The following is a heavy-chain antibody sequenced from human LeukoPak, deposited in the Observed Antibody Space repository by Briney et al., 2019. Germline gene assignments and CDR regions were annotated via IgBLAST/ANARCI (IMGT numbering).Heavy chain of an antibody. J-gene: IGHJ4*02. Sequence: GGSLRLSCAASGFTLSSNAMKWVRQAPGKGLEWVSAISGSGGSTYYADSVKSRFTISRDNSKNTLYLQMNSLRAEDTAVYYCARGYCSGGSCLRVYYFDYWGQGTLVTVSS. V-gene: IGHV3-23*01. CDR1: GFTLSSNA. CDR3: ARGYCSGGSCLRVYYFDY. D-gene: IGHD2-15*01. CDR2: ISGSGGST.